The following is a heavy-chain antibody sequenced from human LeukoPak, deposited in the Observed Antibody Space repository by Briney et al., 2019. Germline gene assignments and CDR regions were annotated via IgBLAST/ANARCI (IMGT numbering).Heavy chain of an antibody. J-gene: IGHJ4*02. CDR1: GFTFSSYA. D-gene: IGHD6-13*01. V-gene: IGHV3-23*01. CDR3: ARGGSSSWSFDY. CDR2: ISGSGGST. Sequence: GGSLRLSCAASGFTFSSYAMSWVRQAPGKGLEWVSAISGSGGSTYCADSVKGRFTISRDNSKNTLYLQMNSLRAEDTAVYYCARGGSSSWSFDYWGQGTLVTVSS.